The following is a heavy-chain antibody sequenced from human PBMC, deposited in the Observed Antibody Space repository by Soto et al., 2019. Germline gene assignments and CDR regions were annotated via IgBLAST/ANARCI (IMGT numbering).Heavy chain of an antibody. CDR3: ARDREAGYNFYYGMDV. V-gene: IGHV4-4*07. CDR2: IYTSASI. Sequence: SETLSLTCSVSGADINTYSWTWIRQPAGKGLEWIGRIYTSASINYNPSLKGRVTLSVDTSTNQASLRLASVTAADTAIYYCARDREAGYNFYYGMDVWGQGTTVTVSS. CDR1: GADINTYS. D-gene: IGHD6-19*01. J-gene: IGHJ6*02.